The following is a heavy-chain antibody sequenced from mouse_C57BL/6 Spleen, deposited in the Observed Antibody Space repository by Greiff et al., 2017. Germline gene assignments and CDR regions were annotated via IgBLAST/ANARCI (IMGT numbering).Heavy chain of an antibody. J-gene: IGHJ3*01. CDR3: ARDNSNYAWFAY. CDR2: ISDGGSYT. Sequence: EVKLMESGGGLVKPGGSLKLSCAASGFTFSSYAMSWVRQTPDKRLEWVATISDGGSYTYYPDNVKGRFTISRDNAKNHLYLQMSHLKSEDTAMYYCARDNSNYAWFAYWGQGTLVPVSA. V-gene: IGHV5-4*01. CDR1: GFTFSSYA. D-gene: IGHD2-5*01.